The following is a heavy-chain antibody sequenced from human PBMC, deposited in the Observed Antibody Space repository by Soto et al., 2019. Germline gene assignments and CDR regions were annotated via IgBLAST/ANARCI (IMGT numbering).Heavy chain of an antibody. D-gene: IGHD6-19*01. CDR1: GFSLSNARMG. CDR2: IFSNDEK. V-gene: IGHV2-26*01. CDR3: ARMGIAVAGYYYYYYGMDV. Sequence: QVTLKESGPVLVKPTETLTLTCTVSGFSLSNARMGVSWIRQPPGKALEWLAHIFSNDEKSYSTSLKSRLTISKDTSKSQVVLTMTNMDPVATATYYCARMGIAVAGYYYYYYGMDVWGQGTTVTVSS. J-gene: IGHJ6*02.